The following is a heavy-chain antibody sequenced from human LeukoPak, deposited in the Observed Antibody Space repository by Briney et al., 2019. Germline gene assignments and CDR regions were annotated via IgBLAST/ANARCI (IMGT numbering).Heavy chain of an antibody. J-gene: IGHJ3*02. CDR1: GFTFSGYS. V-gene: IGHV3-21*01. Sequence: GGSLRLSCVASGFTFSGYSMNWVRQAPGKGLEWVSSISSGSTYIYYADSVQGRFTISRDNAKNSLYLQMNSLRAEDTAVYYCASPYCSGGSCYNAFDIWGQGTMVTVSS. CDR2: ISSGSTYI. CDR3: ASPYCSGGSCYNAFDI. D-gene: IGHD2-15*01.